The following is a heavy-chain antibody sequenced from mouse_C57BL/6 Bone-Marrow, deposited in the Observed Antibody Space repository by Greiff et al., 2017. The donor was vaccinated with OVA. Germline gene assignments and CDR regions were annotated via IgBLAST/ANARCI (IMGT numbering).Heavy chain of an antibody. CDR3: ARGVITTVDY. D-gene: IGHD1-1*01. Sequence: VQGVESGAELVKPGASVKISCKASGYAFSSYWMNWVKQRPGKGLEWIGQIYPGDGDTNYNGKFKGKATLTADKSSSTASMQLSSLTSEDSAVYFCARGVITTVDYWGQGTTLTVSS. J-gene: IGHJ2*01. CDR2: IYPGDGDT. CDR1: GYAFSSYW. V-gene: IGHV1-80*01.